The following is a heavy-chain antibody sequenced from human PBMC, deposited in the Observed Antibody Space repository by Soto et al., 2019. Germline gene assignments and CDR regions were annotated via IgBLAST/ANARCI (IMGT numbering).Heavy chain of an antibody. CDR3: ARAGARPGGGSDY. CDR2: ISSSTTTI. CDR1: GFTFSIYS. D-gene: IGHD1-26*01. J-gene: IGHJ4*02. V-gene: IGHV3-48*01. Sequence: EVQLVEAGGALVQPGGSLRLSCAASGFTFSIYSMNWVRQAPGKGLEWISYISSSTTTIYYADSVRGRFTISRDSAKLYLQMNSLRAEDTAVYYCARAGARPGGGSDYWGQRTVVTVSS.